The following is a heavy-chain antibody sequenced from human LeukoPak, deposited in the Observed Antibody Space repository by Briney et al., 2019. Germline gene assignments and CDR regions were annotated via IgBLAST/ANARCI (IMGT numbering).Heavy chain of an antibody. Sequence: PSETLSLTCTVSGYSISSGYYWGWIRQPPGKGLEWIGSIYHSGSTYYNPSLKSRVTISVDTSKNQFSLKLSSVTAADTAVYYCARHLSSITMIVVVHFDYWGQGTLVTVSS. CDR3: ARHLSSITMIVVVHFDY. D-gene: IGHD3-22*01. CDR1: GYSISSGYY. V-gene: IGHV4-38-2*02. J-gene: IGHJ4*02. CDR2: IYHSGST.